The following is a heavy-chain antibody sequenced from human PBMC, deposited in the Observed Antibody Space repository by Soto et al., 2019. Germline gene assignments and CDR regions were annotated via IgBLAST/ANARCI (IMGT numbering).Heavy chain of an antibody. V-gene: IGHV4-31*01. D-gene: IGHD2-2*01. CDR1: GGSISVGVYY. CDR3: ARIGNPDASLYFDY. CDR2: TYHTGST. J-gene: IGHJ4*02. Sequence: QVQLQESGPGLVKPSQTLSLTCTVSGGSISVGVYYWNWIRQLPGKGPEWIGYTYHTGSTYYNPSLESPVTISVDPSKNRFSLRLSSVTAADTAVYYCARIGNPDASLYFDYWGQGTLVTVSS.